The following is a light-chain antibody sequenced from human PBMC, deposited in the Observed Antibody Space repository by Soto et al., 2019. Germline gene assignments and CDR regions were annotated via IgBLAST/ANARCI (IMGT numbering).Light chain of an antibody. CDR1: SRDVGGYNY. Sequence: SVLTQPASVSGSPGQSITISCTGTSRDVGGYNYVSWYQQHPGKAPKLMIYDVSNRPSGFSNRFSGSKSGNTASLTISGLQAEDEADYYCSSYTSSSPYVFGTGTKVTVL. CDR2: DVS. J-gene: IGLJ1*01. V-gene: IGLV2-14*01. CDR3: SSYTSSSPYV.